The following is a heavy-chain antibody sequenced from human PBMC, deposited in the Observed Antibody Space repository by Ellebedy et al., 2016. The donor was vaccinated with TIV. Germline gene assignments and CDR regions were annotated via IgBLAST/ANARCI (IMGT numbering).Heavy chain of an antibody. CDR3: ARGRCTNGVCLPHLLYWYFDL. D-gene: IGHD2-8*01. Sequence: AASVKVSCKASGYPFITYAIHWVRQAPGQGLEWMGWINPGNGNAKYSETFQGRVTISRDTSASTTYMELSSLRSDDTALYFCARGRCTNGVCLPHLLYWYFDLWGRGTLVTISS. J-gene: IGHJ2*01. CDR2: INPGNGNA. CDR1: GYPFITYA. V-gene: IGHV1-3*01.